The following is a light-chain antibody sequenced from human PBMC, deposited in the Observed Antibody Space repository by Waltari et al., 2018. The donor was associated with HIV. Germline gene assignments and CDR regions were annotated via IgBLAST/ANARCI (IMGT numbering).Light chain of an antibody. V-gene: IGLV3-19*01. CDR3: NSRDSSGNHVV. J-gene: IGLJ2*01. CDR2: GKT. CDR1: SLRSYY. Sequence: SSALTQDPAVSVALGQTVRITCQGASLRSYYASWYQQKPGQAPVLVIYGKTNRPSGIPDRFSGSSSGNTASLTITGAQAEDEADYYCNSRDSSGNHVVFGGGTKLTVL.